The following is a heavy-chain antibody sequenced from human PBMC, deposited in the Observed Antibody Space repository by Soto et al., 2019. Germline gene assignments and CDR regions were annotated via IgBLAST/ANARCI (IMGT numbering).Heavy chain of an antibody. CDR2: ISNDGTKK. J-gene: IGHJ4*02. CDR3: ARDPRNYYDSSGYLN. D-gene: IGHD3-22*01. CDR1: GFSFSVSP. V-gene: IGHV3-30-3*01. Sequence: PGGSLRLSCAASGFSFSVSPMHWVRQAPGKGPEWVALISNDGTKKFYADSVKGRFSISRDNSKSTLYLQVDSLRPEDSAVYYCARDPRNYYDSSGYLNWGQGTLVTVSS.